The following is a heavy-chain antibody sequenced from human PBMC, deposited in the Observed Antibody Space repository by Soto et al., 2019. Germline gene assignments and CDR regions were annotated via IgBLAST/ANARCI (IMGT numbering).Heavy chain of an antibody. Sequence: SETLSLTCTVSGGSINSYYWNWIRQPPGRGLEWIGYIYNSGSTNYNPSLRSRVTISEDTSKNQFSLKLSSVTAADTAVYYCAKYRRTEAEGFTLDYWGRGTLVTVSS. CDR1: GGSINSYY. CDR3: AKYRRTEAEGFTLDY. CDR2: IYNSGST. D-gene: IGHD6-13*01. V-gene: IGHV4-59*01. J-gene: IGHJ4*02.